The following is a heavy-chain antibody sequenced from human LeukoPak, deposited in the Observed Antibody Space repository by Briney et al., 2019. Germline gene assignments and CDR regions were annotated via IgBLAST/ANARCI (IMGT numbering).Heavy chain of an antibody. Sequence: ASVKVSCKASGYTFTGYYMHWMRQSPGQGLEWMGWINLSTGGTNYAQKFQGRVTMTRDTSISTAYMELRRLRYDDTAVYYCARVTMIVVARDPFDYWGQGTLVTVSS. V-gene: IGHV1-2*02. CDR3: ARVTMIVVARDPFDY. J-gene: IGHJ4*02. CDR2: INLSTGGT. D-gene: IGHD3-22*01. CDR1: GYTFTGYY.